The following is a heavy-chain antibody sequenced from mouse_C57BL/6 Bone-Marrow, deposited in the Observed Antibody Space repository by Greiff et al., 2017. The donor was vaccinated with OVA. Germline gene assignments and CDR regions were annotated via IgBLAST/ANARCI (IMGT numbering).Heavy chain of an antibody. Sequence: VQLQQSGAELVRPGASVTLSCKASGYTFTDYEMHWVKQTPVHGLEWIGAIDPETGGTAYNQKFKGKAILTADKSSSTAYMELRSLTAEDSAVYYCTRRGWDDYWGQGTTLTVSS. V-gene: IGHV1-15*01. CDR1: GYTFTDYE. J-gene: IGHJ2*01. CDR2: IDPETGGT. D-gene: IGHD4-1*01. CDR3: TRRGWDDY.